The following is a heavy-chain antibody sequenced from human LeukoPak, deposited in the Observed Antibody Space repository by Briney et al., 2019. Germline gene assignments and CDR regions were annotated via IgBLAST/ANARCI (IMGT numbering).Heavy chain of an antibody. V-gene: IGHV3-48*03. D-gene: IGHD3-22*01. Sequence: PGGSLRLSCAASGFTFSSYEMNWVRQAPGKGLEWVSYISSSGSTIYYADSVKGRFTISRDNAKNPLYLQMNSLRAEDTAVYYCAREITMMPDAFDIWGQGTMVTVSS. CDR3: AREITMMPDAFDI. CDR1: GFTFSSYE. J-gene: IGHJ3*02. CDR2: ISSSGSTI.